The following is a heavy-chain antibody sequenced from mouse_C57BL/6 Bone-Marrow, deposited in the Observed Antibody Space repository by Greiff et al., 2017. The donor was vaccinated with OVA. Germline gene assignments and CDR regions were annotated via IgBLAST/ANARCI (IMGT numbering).Heavy chain of an antibody. CDR1: GYTFTSYW. CDR2: IDPNSGGT. D-gene: IGHD2-5*01. CDR3: AREESNYSFAY. Sequence: VKLQQPGAELVKPGASVKLSCKASGYTFTSYWMHWVKQRPGRGLEWIGRIDPNSGGTKYNEKFKSKATLTVDKPSSTAYMQLSSLTSEDSAVYYCAREESNYSFAYWGQGTLVTVSA. J-gene: IGHJ3*01. V-gene: IGHV1-72*01.